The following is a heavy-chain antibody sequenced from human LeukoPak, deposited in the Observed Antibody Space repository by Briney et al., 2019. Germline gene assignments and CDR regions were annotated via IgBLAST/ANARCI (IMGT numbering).Heavy chain of an antibody. CDR2: INPNSGGT. CDR3: AMTTVVTNWFDP. J-gene: IGHJ5*02. Sequence: GASVKVSCKASGYTFTGYYMHWVRQAPGQGLEWMGWINPNSGGTTYAQKFQGRVTMTRDTSISTAYMELSRLRSDDTAVYYCAMTTVVTNWFDPWGQGTLVTVSS. D-gene: IGHD4-23*01. V-gene: IGHV1-2*02. CDR1: GYTFTGYY.